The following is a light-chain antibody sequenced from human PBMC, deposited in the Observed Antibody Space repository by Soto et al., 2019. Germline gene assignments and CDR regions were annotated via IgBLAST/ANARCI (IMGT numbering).Light chain of an antibody. Sequence: DIQMTQSPSSLSASVGDRVTIACQASHDISYYLNWYQQKPGKAPKLLIYDASNLETGVPSRFIGGGSGTEFILTISSLQPEDIATYYCQEYINCSPALGQGTNVDTK. V-gene: IGKV1-33*01. J-gene: IGKJ2*01. CDR2: DAS. CDR3: QEYINCSPA. CDR1: HDISYY.